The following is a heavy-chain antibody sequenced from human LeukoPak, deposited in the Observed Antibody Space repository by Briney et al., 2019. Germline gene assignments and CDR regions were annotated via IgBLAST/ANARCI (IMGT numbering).Heavy chain of an antibody. CDR1: GYTFTGYY. V-gene: IGHV1-2*02. CDR3: ARGYALYSGRYIDFDY. Sequence: ASVKVSCKASGYTFTGYYMHWVRQAPGQGLEWMGWINPNNGGTNYAQKFQGRVTMTRDTSISTAYMELSRLRSDDTAVYYCARGYALYSGRYIDFDYWGQGTLVTVSS. J-gene: IGHJ4*02. D-gene: IGHD1-26*01. CDR2: INPNNGGT.